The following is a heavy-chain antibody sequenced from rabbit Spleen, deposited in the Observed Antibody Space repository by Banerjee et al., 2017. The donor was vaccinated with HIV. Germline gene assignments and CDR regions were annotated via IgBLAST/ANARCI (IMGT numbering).Heavy chain of an antibody. CDR1: GFSFSNNYY. D-gene: IGHD1-1*01. V-gene: IGHV1S45*01. J-gene: IGHJ4*01. Sequence: QEQLEESGGGLVQPEGSLTLTCTASGFSFSNNYYMCWVRQAPGKGLEWIARIDTGSSGNTHYASWAKGRFAISKTSSTTVTLQMTGLTAADTATYFCARWNNNDYMGNLWGQGTLVTVS. CDR2: IDTGSSGNT. CDR3: ARWNNNDYMGNL.